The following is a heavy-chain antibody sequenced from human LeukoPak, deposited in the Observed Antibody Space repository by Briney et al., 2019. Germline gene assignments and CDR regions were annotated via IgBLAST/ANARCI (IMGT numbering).Heavy chain of an antibody. J-gene: IGHJ3*02. CDR1: GYTFTSYG. CDR2: ISAYNGNT. V-gene: IGHV1-18*01. Sequence: ASVTVSCTASGYTFTSYGISWVRQAPGQGLEWMGWISAYNGNTNYAQKLQGRVTMTTDTSTSTAYMELRSLRSDDTAVYYCARVYYYDSSGLPRVDAFDIWGQGTMVTVSS. D-gene: IGHD3-22*01. CDR3: ARVYYYDSSGLPRVDAFDI.